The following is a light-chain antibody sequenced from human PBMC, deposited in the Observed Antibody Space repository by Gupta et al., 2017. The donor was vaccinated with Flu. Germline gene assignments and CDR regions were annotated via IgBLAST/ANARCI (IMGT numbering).Light chain of an antibody. J-gene: IGKJ1*01. CDR2: KVS. CDR1: ESLVYSDGNTY. Sequence: DVVLTQSPLSLPVTLGQPASLSCRSSESLVYSDGNTYLNWFHQRPGQSPRRLIYKVSNRDSGVPDRFSGSGSGTDFTLKISRVEAEDAGNYYCMQGTHWPGTFGQGTKVEIK. V-gene: IGKV2-30*01. CDR3: MQGTHWPGT.